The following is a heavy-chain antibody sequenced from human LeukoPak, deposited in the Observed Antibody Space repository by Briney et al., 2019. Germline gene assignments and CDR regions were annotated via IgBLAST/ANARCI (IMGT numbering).Heavy chain of an antibody. D-gene: IGHD6-13*01. J-gene: IGHJ4*02. V-gene: IGHV4-39*01. CDR2: FYYSGST. CDR1: DGSIRNTNYY. CDR3: ARSLPSYSSSWYD. Sequence: SETLSLTCTVSDGSIRNTNYYWGWIRQPPGQGLDWVGNFYYSGSTYYNPSLRSRVTILVDTSKNQFSLKLTSVTAADTAVYYCARSLPSYSSSWYDWGQGTLVTVST.